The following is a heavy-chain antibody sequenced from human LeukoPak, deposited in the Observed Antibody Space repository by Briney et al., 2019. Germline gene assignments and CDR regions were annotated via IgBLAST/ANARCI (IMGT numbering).Heavy chain of an antibody. J-gene: IGHJ4*02. CDR2: ISGSGGST. V-gene: IGHV3-23*01. CDR1: GFTFSSYA. CDR3: AKGGTGRTYYFDY. Sequence: GGSLRLSCAASGFTFSSYAMSWVRQAPGKVLEWVSAISGSGGSTYYADSVKGRFTISRDNSKNTLYLQMNSLRAEDTAVYYCAKGGTGRTYYFDYWGQGTLVTVSS. D-gene: IGHD1-14*01.